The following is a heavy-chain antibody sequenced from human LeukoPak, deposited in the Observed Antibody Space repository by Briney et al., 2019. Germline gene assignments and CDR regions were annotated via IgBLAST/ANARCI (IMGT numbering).Heavy chain of an antibody. Sequence: SLRLSCAPSRFTFSSYVIHWVRQAPRKGLEWVAFIRYDGSNKYYAHSAKGRFTFSRDNSKNTLYLQMNSLRAEDTAVYYCAKDIDYGPPGVDYWGQGTLVTVS. D-gene: IGHD4-17*01. CDR1: RFTFSSYV. J-gene: IGHJ4*02. CDR2: IRYDGSNK. V-gene: IGHV3-30*02. CDR3: AKDIDYGPPGVDY.